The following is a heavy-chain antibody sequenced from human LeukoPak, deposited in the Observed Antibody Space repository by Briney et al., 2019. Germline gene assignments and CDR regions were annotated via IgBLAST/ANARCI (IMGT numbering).Heavy chain of an antibody. CDR2: IRYDGNNK. J-gene: IGHJ6*03. Sequence: GGSLRLSCAASGFTFSGSGMHWVRQAPGKGLEWVAFIRYDGNNKFYADSAKGRFTISRDNAKNSLYLQMNSLRAEDTAVYYCARDCSSTSCRYYYYYYMDVWGKGTTVTVSS. V-gene: IGHV3-30*02. CDR1: GFTFSGSG. CDR3: ARDCSSTSCRYYYYYYMDV. D-gene: IGHD2-2*01.